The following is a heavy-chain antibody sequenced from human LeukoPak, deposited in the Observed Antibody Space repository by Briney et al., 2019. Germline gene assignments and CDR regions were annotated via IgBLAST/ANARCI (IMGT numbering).Heavy chain of an antibody. CDR2: INPSGGST. D-gene: IGHD1-26*01. CDR3: ARAVGSGSYYY. CDR1: GYTFTSYY. Sequence: ASVKVSCKASGYTFTSYYMHWVRQAPGQGLEWMGIINPSGGSTSYAQKFQGKVTMTRDMSTSTVYMELSSLRSEDTAVYYCARAVGSGSYYYWGQGTLVTVSS. J-gene: IGHJ4*02. V-gene: IGHV1-46*01.